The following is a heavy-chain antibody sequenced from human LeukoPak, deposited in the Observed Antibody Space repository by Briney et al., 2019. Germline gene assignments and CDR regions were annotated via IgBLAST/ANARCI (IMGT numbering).Heavy chain of an antibody. Sequence: PWASVKVSCKASGYTFTSYAMHWVRQAPGQRLEWMGWINAGNGNTKYSQKFQGRVTMTRNTSTSTAYMELSSLRSEDTAVYYCASGDVTVTNNFDYWGQGTLVTVSS. CDR1: GYTFTSYA. D-gene: IGHD4-17*01. CDR3: ASGDVTVTNNFDY. V-gene: IGHV1-3*01. J-gene: IGHJ4*02. CDR2: INAGNGNT.